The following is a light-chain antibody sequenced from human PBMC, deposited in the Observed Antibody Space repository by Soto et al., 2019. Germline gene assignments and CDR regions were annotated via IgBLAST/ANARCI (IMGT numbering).Light chain of an antibody. CDR3: SSYTTTDPYV. Sequence: QSALTQPASVSGSPGQSITISCTGTSSDVGAYDFVSWYQQHPGKAPKYLIYEVSNRPSGVSDRFSGSKSGTTASLTISGLQAEDEVDYYCSSYTTTDPYVFGTGTKLTVL. V-gene: IGLV2-14*01. CDR1: SSDVGAYDF. CDR2: EVS. J-gene: IGLJ1*01.